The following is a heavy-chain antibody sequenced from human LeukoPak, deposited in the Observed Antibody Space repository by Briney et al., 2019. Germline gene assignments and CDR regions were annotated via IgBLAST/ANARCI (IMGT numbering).Heavy chain of an antibody. V-gene: IGHV3-7*03. J-gene: IGHJ4*02. CDR1: GFTFSDYW. CDR3: ARGQGWLSDS. CDR2: IKQDGSQT. D-gene: IGHD3-9*01. Sequence: PGGSLRLSCATSGFTFSDYWVNWFRQAPGKGPEWVAIIKQDGSQTHYVDFVKGRFTISRDNDKSSLFLQMNSLRDEDTAVYYCARGQGWLSDSWGQGIQVTVTS.